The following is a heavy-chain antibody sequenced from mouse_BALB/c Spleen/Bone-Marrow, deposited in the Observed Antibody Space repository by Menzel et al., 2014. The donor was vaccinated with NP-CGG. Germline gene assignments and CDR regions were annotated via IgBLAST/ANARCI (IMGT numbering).Heavy chain of an antibody. J-gene: IGHJ2*02. CDR1: GFSLTSYG. CDR3: AKHGGGYFDY. CDR2: IWNDGST. V-gene: IGHV2-6-1*01. Sequence: VKVVESGPGLVAPSQSLSITCTISGFSLTSYGVHWVRQPPGKGLEWLIVIWNDGSTTYNSALKSRLTISKDNSKSQVFVEMNSLQTDDTGMYYCAKHGGGYFDYWGQGTSLTVSS.